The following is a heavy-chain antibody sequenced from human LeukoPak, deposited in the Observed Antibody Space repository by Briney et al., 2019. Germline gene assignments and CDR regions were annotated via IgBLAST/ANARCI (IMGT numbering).Heavy chain of an antibody. D-gene: IGHD6-6*01. CDR3: ARRGESSSGKYYYYYMDG. J-gene: IGHJ6*03. Sequence: PGGSLRLSCAASGFTFSSYWMHWVRQAPGKGLVWDSRINSDGSSTSYADSVKGRFTISRDNAKNTLYLQMNSLRAEDTAVYYCARRGESSSGKYYYYYMDGWGKGTTVTVSS. CDR1: GFTFSSYW. CDR2: INSDGSST. V-gene: IGHV3-74*01.